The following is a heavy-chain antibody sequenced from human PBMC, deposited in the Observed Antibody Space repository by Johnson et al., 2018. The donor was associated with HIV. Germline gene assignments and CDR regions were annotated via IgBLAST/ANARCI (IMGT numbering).Heavy chain of an antibody. CDR3: ARDFIASDLGDAFDI. J-gene: IGHJ3*02. CDR2: ISYDGSNK. D-gene: IGHD3-16*02. V-gene: IGHV3-30-3*01. CDR1: GFTFSSYA. Sequence: QVQLVESGGGVVQPGRSLRLSCAASGFTFSSYAMHWVRQAPGKGLEWVAVISYDGSNKYYADSVKGRFTISRDNSKNTLYLQMNSLRAEDTAVYYCARDFIASDLGDAFDIWGHGTMVTVSS.